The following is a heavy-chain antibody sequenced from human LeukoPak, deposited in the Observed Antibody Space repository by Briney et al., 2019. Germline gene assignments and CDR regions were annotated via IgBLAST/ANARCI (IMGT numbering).Heavy chain of an antibody. J-gene: IGHJ6*03. CDR1: GFTFSSYW. CDR3: ARSNVLVLMVYYYYMDV. Sequence: GGSLRLSCAASGFTFSSYWMSWVRQAPGKGLEWVANIKQDGSEKYYVDSVKGRFTISRDNAKNSLYLQMNSLRAEDTAVYYCARSNVLVLMVYYYYMDVWGKGTTVTVSS. V-gene: IGHV3-7*01. D-gene: IGHD2-8*01. CDR2: IKQDGSEK.